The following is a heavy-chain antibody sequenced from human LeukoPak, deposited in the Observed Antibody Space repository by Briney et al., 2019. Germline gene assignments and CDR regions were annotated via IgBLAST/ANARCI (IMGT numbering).Heavy chain of an antibody. CDR3: AKDGVVKTSRPYYFDF. CDR2: ISGIVSST. J-gene: IGHJ4*02. V-gene: IGHV3-23*01. Sequence: GGSLRLSCAASAFTFSNYAMTWVRQAPGKGLEWPSSISGIVSSTYYADSVKGRFTISRDNSKNTLYLQRNSLRAEDTAVYYCAKDGVVKTSRPYYFDFWGQGTLVTVSS. CDR1: AFTFSNYA. D-gene: IGHD2-15*01.